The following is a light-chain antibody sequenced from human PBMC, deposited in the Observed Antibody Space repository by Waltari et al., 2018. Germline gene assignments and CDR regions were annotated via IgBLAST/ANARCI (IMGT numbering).Light chain of an antibody. CDR1: TSNIGEGHD. V-gene: IGLV1-40*01. J-gene: IGLJ1*01. CDR2: GNS. CDR3: QSYYSSLSDYV. Sequence: QSVLTQPPSVSRAPGQGATIPSTASTSNIGEGHDVNWNQQLPGTAPKLLTYGNSHRIYGVPERLSGSKSGNSDALAITGLQAEDEAEYYCQSYYSSLSDYVVGTGSKVTVL.